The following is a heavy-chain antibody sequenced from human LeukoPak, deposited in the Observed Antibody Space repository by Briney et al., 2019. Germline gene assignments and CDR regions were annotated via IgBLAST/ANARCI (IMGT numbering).Heavy chain of an antibody. V-gene: IGHV3-48*03. CDR2: ISSSGSTI. D-gene: IGHD1-1*01. J-gene: IGHJ4*02. CDR1: GFTFSSYE. CDR3: ARGWKYYFDY. Sequence: GGSLRLSCAASGFTFSSYEMNWVRQAPGKGLEWVSYISSSGSTIYYADSVKGRFTISRDNAKNSLYLQMNGLRAEDTAVYYCARGWKYYFDYWGQGTLVTVSS.